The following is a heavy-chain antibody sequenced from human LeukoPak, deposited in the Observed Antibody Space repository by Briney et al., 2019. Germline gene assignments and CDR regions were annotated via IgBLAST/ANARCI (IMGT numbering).Heavy chain of an antibody. CDR1: GDSIGSYF. CDR2: IYYSGST. CDR3: ARHDYGDYEPSFDY. J-gene: IGHJ4*02. Sequence: PSETLSLTCTVSGDSIGSYFWSWIRQPPGKELEWIGYIYYSGSTNYSPSFASRVSTSVDTSKNQFSLMMTSVTAADTAVYYCARHDYGDYEPSFDYWGRGILVTVSS. V-gene: IGHV4-59*01. D-gene: IGHD4-17*01.